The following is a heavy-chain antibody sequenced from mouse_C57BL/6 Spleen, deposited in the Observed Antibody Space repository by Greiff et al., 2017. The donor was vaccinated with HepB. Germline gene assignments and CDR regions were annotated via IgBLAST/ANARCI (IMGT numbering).Heavy chain of an antibody. V-gene: IGHV1-4*01. J-gene: IGHJ4*01. CDR1: GYTFTSYT. Sequence: QVQLQQSGAELARPGASVKMSCKASGYTFTSYTMHWVKQRPGQGLEWIGYINPSSGYTKYNQKFKDKATLTADKSSSTAYMQLSSLTSEDSAVYYCARSGHDGYSDYAMDYWGQGTSVTVSS. CDR3: ARSGHDGYSDYAMDY. CDR2: INPSSGYT. D-gene: IGHD2-3*01.